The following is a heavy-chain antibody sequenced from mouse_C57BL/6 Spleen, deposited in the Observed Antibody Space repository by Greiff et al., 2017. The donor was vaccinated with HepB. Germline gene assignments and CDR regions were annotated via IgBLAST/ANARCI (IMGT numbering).Heavy chain of an antibody. V-gene: IGHV1-85*01. CDR3: ARGGITTIDY. J-gene: IGHJ2*01. Sequence: VKLVESGPELVKPGASVKLSCKASGYTFTSYDINWVKQRPGQGLEWIGWIYPRDGSTKYNEKFKGKATLTVDKSSSTAYMQLSSLTSEDSAVYYCARGGITTIDYWGQGTTLTVSS. D-gene: IGHD1-1*01. CDR2: IYPRDGST. CDR1: GYTFTSYD.